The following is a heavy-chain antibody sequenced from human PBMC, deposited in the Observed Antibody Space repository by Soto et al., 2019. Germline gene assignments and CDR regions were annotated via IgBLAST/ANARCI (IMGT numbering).Heavy chain of an antibody. CDR2: IIPILGIA. J-gene: IGHJ4*02. V-gene: IGHV1-69*02. CDR1: GGTFSSYT. Sequence: QVQLVQSGAEVKKPGSSVKVSCKASGGTFSSYTISWVRQAPGQGLEWMGRIIPILGIANYAQKFQGRVTSTADKSTSTAYMELSSLRSEDTAVYYCARVDRDPYNWNYPGFDYWGQGTLVTVSS. CDR3: ARVDRDPYNWNYPGFDY. D-gene: IGHD1-7*01.